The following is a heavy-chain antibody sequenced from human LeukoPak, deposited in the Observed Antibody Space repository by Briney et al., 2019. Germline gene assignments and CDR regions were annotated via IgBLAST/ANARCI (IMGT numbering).Heavy chain of an antibody. J-gene: IGHJ4*02. CDR3: ARVYRESARRGGFDY. CDR2: INTDGSST. Sequence: PGGSLRLSCAASGFTFSSYWMHWVRQAPGKGLVWVSRINTDGSSTSYADSVKGRFTISRDNAKNTLYLQMNSLRAEDTAVYYCARVYRESARRGGFDYWGQGTLVTVSS. CDR1: GFTFSSYW. V-gene: IGHV3-74*01. D-gene: IGHD1-26*01.